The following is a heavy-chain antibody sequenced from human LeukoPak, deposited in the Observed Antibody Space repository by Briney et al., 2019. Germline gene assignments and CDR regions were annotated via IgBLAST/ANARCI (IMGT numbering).Heavy chain of an antibody. J-gene: IGHJ4*02. CDR2: IYYNGAT. Sequence: PSETLSLTCTVSGGSIGSLNHYWGWIRQPPGKGLEWLGTIYYNGATQYNPSLKSRVTLSVDTSKNQFSLKLTSVTAADTAVYYCAKGGPYDSSSRENDYWGQGILVTVSS. V-gene: IGHV4-39*07. D-gene: IGHD6-6*01. CDR3: AKGGPYDSSSRENDY. CDR1: GGSIGSLNHY.